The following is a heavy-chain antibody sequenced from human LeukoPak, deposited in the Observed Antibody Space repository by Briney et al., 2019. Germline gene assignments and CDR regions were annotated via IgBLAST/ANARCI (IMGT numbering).Heavy chain of an antibody. V-gene: IGHV3-23*01. CDR2: VSASGGST. CDR3: AKDLLSYCSSTSCYRDWDGTGFDY. J-gene: IGHJ4*02. Sequence: SGGSLRLSCVASGFTFSNYAMSWVRQAPGRGLEWVSAVSASGGSTYYADPVKGRFTVSRDNSKNTLYLQMNSLRAEDTAVYYCAKDLLSYCSSTSCYRDWDGTGFDYWGQGTLVTVSS. CDR1: GFTFSNYA. D-gene: IGHD2-2*01.